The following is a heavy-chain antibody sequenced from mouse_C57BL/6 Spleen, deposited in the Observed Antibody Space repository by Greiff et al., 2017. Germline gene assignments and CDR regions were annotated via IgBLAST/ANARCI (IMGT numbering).Heavy chain of an antibody. CDR2: ISDGGSYT. CDR1: GFTFSSYA. V-gene: IGHV5-4*03. CDR3: ESESGGDWYFDV. J-gene: IGHJ1*03. D-gene: IGHD1-1*02. Sequence: EVKVEESGGGLVKPGGSLKLSCAASGFTFSSYAMSWVRQTPEKRLEWVATISDGGSYTYYPDTVKGRFTISRDNAKNNLYLQMSHLESEDTGMCDCESESGGDWYFDVWGTGTTVTVSS.